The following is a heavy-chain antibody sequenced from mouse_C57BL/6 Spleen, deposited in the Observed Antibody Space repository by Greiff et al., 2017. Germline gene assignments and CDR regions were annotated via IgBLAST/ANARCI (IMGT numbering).Heavy chain of an antibody. CDR2: ISSGGSYT. CDR3: AKLLALYCDV. Sequence: EVQGVESGGDLVKPGGSLKLSCAASGFTFSSYGMSWVRQTPDKRLEWVATISSGGSYTYYPDSVKGRFTSSRDNAKNTLYLQMSSLKSEDTAMXYCAKLLALYCDVWGTGTTVTVSS. J-gene: IGHJ1*03. CDR1: GFTFSSYG. D-gene: IGHD4-1*01. V-gene: IGHV5-6*01.